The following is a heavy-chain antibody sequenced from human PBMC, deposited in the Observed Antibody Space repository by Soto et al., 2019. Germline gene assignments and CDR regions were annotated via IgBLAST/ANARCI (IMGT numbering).Heavy chain of an antibody. Sequence: ASVKVSFKASGYTFTSYAMHWVRQAPGQRLEWMGWINAGNGNTKYSQKFQGRVTITRDTSASTAYMELSSLRSEDTAVYYCARDYVYDLGSGSPQHYYYSMDVWGKGTT. J-gene: IGHJ6*03. CDR2: INAGNGNT. V-gene: IGHV1-3*01. CDR1: GYTFTSYA. D-gene: IGHD3-3*01. CDR3: ARDYVYDLGSGSPQHYYYSMDV.